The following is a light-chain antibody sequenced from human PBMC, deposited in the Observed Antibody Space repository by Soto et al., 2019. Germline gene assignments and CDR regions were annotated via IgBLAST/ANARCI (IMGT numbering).Light chain of an antibody. V-gene: IGLV1-44*01. CDR3: TAWDGSLDGRV. J-gene: IGLJ3*02. CDR2: RTD. Sequence: QLVLTQPPSASGTPGQRVTISCSGSGSNIGTNTVNWYQQLPGTAPKLLIYRTDQRPAGIPDRFSGSKSDTSATLDISGLQSDDEADYYCTAWDGSLDGRVLGGGTKLTVL. CDR1: GSNIGTNT.